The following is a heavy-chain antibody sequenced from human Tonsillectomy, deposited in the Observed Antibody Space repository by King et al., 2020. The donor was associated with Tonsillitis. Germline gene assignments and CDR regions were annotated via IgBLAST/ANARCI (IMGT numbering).Heavy chain of an antibody. CDR3: ARGSLSYDYVWGLGCCFDP. J-gene: IGHJ5*02. CDR1: GGTFSSYA. V-gene: IGHV1-69*01. D-gene: IGHD3-16*01. CDR2: IIPIFGTA. Sequence: QLVQSGAEVKKPGASVKVSCKASGGTFSSYAISWVRQAPGQGLEWMGGIIPIFGTANYAQKFQGRVTITADEYTSTAYMELSSLRSEETAVYYCARGSLSYDYVWGLGCCFDPWGQGTLVTVSS.